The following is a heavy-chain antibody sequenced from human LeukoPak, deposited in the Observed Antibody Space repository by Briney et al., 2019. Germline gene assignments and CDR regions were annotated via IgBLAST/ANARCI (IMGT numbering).Heavy chain of an antibody. CDR2: INHSGST. CDR3: ARGVRRYSGSYRNWFDP. J-gene: IGHJ5*02. Sequence: PSETLSLTCAVYGVSFSGYYWSWIRQPPGKGLEWIGEINHSGSTNYNPSLKSRVTISVDTSKNQFSLKLSSVTAADTAVYYCARGVRRYSGSYRNWFDPWGQGTLVTVSS. V-gene: IGHV4-34*01. D-gene: IGHD1-26*01. CDR1: GVSFSGYY.